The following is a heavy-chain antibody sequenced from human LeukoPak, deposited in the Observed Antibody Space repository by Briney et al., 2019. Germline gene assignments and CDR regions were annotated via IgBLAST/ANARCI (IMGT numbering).Heavy chain of an antibody. CDR3: ARMTLSFDY. Sequence: PSETLSLTCTVSGDSISRYYCSCIRQPPGKGLEWIGYIYYSGSTNYHPSLKSRLTISVDTSKNQFSLKLNSVTAADTAVYYCARMTLSFDYWGQGTLVTVSS. CDR2: IYYSGST. J-gene: IGHJ4*02. V-gene: IGHV4-59*08. CDR1: GDSISRYY. D-gene: IGHD2/OR15-2a*01.